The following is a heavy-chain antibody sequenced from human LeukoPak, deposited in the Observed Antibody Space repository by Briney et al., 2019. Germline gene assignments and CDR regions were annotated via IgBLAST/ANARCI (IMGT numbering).Heavy chain of an antibody. CDR1: GYSFTSYW. J-gene: IGHJ4*02. CDR2: IDPSDSYT. Sequence: PGESLKISCKGSGYSFTSYWISWVRQMPGKGLEWMGRIDPSDSYTNYSPSFQGHVTISADKSISTAYLQWSSLKASDTAMYYCAREIAVADTVCDYWGQGTLVTVSS. CDR3: AREIAVADTVCDY. V-gene: IGHV5-10-1*01. D-gene: IGHD6-19*01.